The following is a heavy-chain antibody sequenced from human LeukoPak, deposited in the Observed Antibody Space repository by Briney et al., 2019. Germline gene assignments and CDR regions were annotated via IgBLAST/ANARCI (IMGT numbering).Heavy chain of an antibody. CDR1: GFTFSSYS. D-gene: IGHD6-19*01. V-gene: IGHV3-9*03. Sequence: GGSLRLSCAASGFTFSSYSMNWVRQAPGKGLEWVSGISWNSGSIGYADSVKGQFTISRDNAKNSLYLQMSSLRAEDMALYYCAKGSGEWLIPDPIDYWGQGTLVTVSS. CDR2: ISWNSGSI. J-gene: IGHJ4*02. CDR3: AKGSGEWLIPDPIDY.